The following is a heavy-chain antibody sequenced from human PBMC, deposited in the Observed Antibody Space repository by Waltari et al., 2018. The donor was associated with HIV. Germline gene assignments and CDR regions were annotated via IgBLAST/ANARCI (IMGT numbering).Heavy chain of an antibody. Sequence: QVQLVESGGGVVPPGRSLRLSCAASGFTFSSYAMHWVRQAPGKGLEWVTVIAYDGSEKYYTDSVKGRFTISRDNSKNTLYLQMNSLRPEDTAVYYCARGRGGPDYWGQGTLVTVSS. J-gene: IGHJ4*02. CDR3: ARGRGGPDY. V-gene: IGHV3-30*10. CDR1: GFTFSSYA. CDR2: IAYDGSEK. D-gene: IGHD3-10*01.